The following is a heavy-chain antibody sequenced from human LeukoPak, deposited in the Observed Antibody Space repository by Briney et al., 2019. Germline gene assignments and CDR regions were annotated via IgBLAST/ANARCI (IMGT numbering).Heavy chain of an antibody. CDR3: AKPDDIAHYFDY. J-gene: IGHJ4*02. CDR1: GFTFSSYG. Sequence: GGSLRLSCAASGFTFSSYGMHWVRQAPGKGLEWVAVISYDGSNKYYADSVKGRFTISRDNSKNTLYLQMNSLRAGDTAVYYCAKPDDIAHYFDYWGQGTLVTVSS. CDR2: ISYDGSNK. V-gene: IGHV3-30*18. D-gene: IGHD6-13*01.